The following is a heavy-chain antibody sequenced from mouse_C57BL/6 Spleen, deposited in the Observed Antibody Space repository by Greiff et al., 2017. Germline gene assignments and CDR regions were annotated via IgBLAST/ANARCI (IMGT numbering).Heavy chain of an antibody. J-gene: IGHJ2*01. Sequence: QVQLQQSGAELMKPGASVKLSCKATGYTFTGYWIEWVKQRPGHGLEWIGEILPGSGSTNYNAKFKGKATFTADTSSNTAYMQRSSLTTEDSAIYYSARGKNGVYDWGQGTTRTVSS. CDR2: ILPGSGST. V-gene: IGHV1-9*01. CDR3: ARGKNGVYD. CDR1: GYTFTGYW. D-gene: IGHD2-13*01.